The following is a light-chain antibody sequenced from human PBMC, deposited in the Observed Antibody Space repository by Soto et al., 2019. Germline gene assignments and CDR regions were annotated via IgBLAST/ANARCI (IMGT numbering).Light chain of an antibody. Sequence: QSALTQPASVSGSPGQSITISCTGTSSDVGGYNYVSWYQQHPGKAPKLMIYDVSNRPSGVSNRFSGSKSGNTASLTISGXXXXXXXDYYCSSYTTSGSLVFGGGTKLTVL. J-gene: IGLJ2*01. CDR1: SSDVGGYNY. CDR2: DVS. V-gene: IGLV2-14*01. CDR3: SSYTTSGSLV.